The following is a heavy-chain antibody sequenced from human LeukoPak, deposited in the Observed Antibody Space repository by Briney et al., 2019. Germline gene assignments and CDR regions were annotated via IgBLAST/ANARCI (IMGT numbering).Heavy chain of an antibody. D-gene: IGHD1-26*01. CDR1: GGSISSGSYY. Sequence: SETLSLTCTVSGGSISSGSYYWSWIRQPAGKGLEWIGRIYTSGSTNYNPSLKSRVTISVDTSKNQFSLKLSSVTAADTAVYYCARDVGATNYFDYWGQGTLVTVSS. CDR2: IYTSGST. CDR3: ARDVGATNYFDY. V-gene: IGHV4-61*02. J-gene: IGHJ4*02.